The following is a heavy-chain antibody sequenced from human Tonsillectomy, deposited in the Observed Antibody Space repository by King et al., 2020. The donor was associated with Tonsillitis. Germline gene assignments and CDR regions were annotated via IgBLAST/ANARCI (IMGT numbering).Heavy chain of an antibody. CDR1: GYSISSGYY. V-gene: IGHV4-38-2*01. D-gene: IGHD4-23*01. CDR2: IYHSGST. Sequence: QLQESGPGLVKPSETLSLTCAVSGYSISSGYYWGWIRQPPGKGLEWIGSIYHSGSTYYNPSLKSRVTITVDTSKNQFSLKLSPVTAADTAVYYCARDPVVLDAFDIWGQGTMVTVSS. J-gene: IGHJ3*02. CDR3: ARDPVVLDAFDI.